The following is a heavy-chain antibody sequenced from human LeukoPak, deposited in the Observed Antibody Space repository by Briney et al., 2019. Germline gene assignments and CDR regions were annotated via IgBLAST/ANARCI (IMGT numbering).Heavy chain of an antibody. CDR1: EFTFSSYG. V-gene: IGHV3-33*01. CDR2: IWYDGGNK. CDR3: AREGVVAAKTNNWFDP. Sequence: LRLSCAASEFTFSSYGMHWVRQAPGKGLEWVAVIWYDGGNKYYADSVKGRFTISRDNSKNTLYLQMNSLRAEDTAVYYCAREGVVAAKTNNWFDPWGQGTLVTVSS. J-gene: IGHJ5*02. D-gene: IGHD2-15*01.